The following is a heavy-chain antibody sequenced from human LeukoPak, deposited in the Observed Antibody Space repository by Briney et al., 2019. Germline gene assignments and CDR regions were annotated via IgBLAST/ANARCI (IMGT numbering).Heavy chain of an antibody. D-gene: IGHD3-10*01. CDR3: TGSFGELTFFDY. CDR2: IRSKTYGGTT. V-gene: IGHV3-49*04. Sequence: PGRSLRLSCAASGFTFSSYGMHWVRQAPGKGLEWVSFIRSKTYGGTTEYAASVKGRFTISRDDSKSIAYLQMNSLKTEDTAVYYCTGSFGELTFFDYWGQGTLVTVSS. J-gene: IGHJ4*02. CDR1: GFTFSSYG.